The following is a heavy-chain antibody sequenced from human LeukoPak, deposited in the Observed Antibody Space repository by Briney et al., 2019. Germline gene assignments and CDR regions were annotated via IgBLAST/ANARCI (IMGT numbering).Heavy chain of an antibody. D-gene: IGHD5-18*01. CDR3: ARDRGNSYGFYYYYYYGMDV. CDR2: IKQDGSEK. V-gene: IGHV3-7*01. Sequence: GGSLRLSCAASGFTFSSYRMSWVRQAPGKGLEWVAYIKQDGSEKYYVDSVKGRFTISRDNAKNSLYLQMNSLRAEDAAVYYCARDRGNSYGFYYYYYYGMDVWGQGTTVTVSS. CDR1: GFTFSSYR. J-gene: IGHJ6*02.